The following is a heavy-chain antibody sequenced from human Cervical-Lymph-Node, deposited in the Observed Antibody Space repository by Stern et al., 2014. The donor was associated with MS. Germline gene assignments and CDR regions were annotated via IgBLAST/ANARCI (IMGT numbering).Heavy chain of an antibody. D-gene: IGHD3-22*01. CDR2: IIPICGTA. V-gene: IGHV1-69*01. J-gene: IGHJ3*02. CDR3: ARDAGSGYSNDAFDI. CDR1: GGTFSSYA. Sequence: QVQLLQPGAEVKKPGSSVKVSCKASGGTFSSYAISWVRQAPGQGLEWLGGIIPICGTANYAQKFQGRVTITADESTSTAYMELSSLRSEDTAVYYCARDAGSGYSNDAFDIWGQGTMVTVSS.